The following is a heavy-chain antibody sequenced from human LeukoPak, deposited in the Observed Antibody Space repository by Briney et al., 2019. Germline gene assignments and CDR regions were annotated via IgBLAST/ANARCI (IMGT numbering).Heavy chain of an antibody. Sequence: GRSLRLSCAASGFTFSSYAMHWVRQAPGKGLEWVAVISYDGSNKYYADSVKGRFTISRDNSKNTLYLQMNSLRAEDTAVYYCAKDRALHGYFDYWGQGTLVTVSS. CDR1: GFTFSSYA. CDR2: ISYDGSNK. V-gene: IGHV3-30*04. J-gene: IGHJ4*02. CDR3: AKDRALHGYFDY. D-gene: IGHD3-10*01.